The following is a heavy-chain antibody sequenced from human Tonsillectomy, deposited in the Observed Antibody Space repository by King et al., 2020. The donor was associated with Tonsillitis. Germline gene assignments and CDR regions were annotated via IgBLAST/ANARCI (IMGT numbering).Heavy chain of an antibody. CDR2: ISSSSSYI. J-gene: IGHJ6*02. Sequence: VQLVESGGGLVKPGGSLRLSCAASGFTFSSYSMNWVRQAPGKGLEWVSSISSSSSYIYYADSVKGRFTISRDNAKNSLYLQMNSLRAEDTAVYYCATDRGTGDYYYYGMDVWGQGTTVTVSS. D-gene: IGHD7-27*01. CDR1: GFTFSSYS. V-gene: IGHV3-21*01. CDR3: ATDRGTGDYYYYGMDV.